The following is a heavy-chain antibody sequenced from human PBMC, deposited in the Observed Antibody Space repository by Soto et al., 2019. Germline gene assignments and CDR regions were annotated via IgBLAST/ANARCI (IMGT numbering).Heavy chain of an antibody. D-gene: IGHD5-18*01. V-gene: IGHV4-31*03. CDR2: IYYSGST. Sequence: PSETLSLSCTVSGGSISSGGYYWSWIRQHPGKGLEWIGYIYYSGSTYYNPSLKSRVTISVDTSKNQFSLKLSSVTAADTAVYYCARDRGWIQLGLGYYGMDVWGQGTTVTVS. CDR3: ARDRGWIQLGLGYYGMDV. CDR1: GGSISSGGYY. J-gene: IGHJ6*02.